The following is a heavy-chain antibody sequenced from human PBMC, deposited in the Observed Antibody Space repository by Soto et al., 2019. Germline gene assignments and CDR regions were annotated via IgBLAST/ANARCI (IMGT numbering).Heavy chain of an antibody. J-gene: IGHJ6*02. CDR1: GYTFTSYG. Sequence: ASVKVSCKASGYTFTSYGITWVRQAPGQGLEWMGWISAYNGNTNSAQKLQGRVTMTTDTSTSTAYMELRSLRSDDTAVYYCARGAKRQQLGNADYYYYGVDVWGQGATVTVSS. V-gene: IGHV1-18*04. CDR3: ARGAKRQQLGNADYYYYGVDV. D-gene: IGHD6-13*01. CDR2: ISAYNGNT.